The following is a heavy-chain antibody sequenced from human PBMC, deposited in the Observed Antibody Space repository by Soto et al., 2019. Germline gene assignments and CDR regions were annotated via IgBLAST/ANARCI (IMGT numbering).Heavy chain of an antibody. CDR1: GYTFTSYG. V-gene: IGHV1-18*01. CDR2: ISAYNGNT. D-gene: IGHD4-17*01. Sequence: QVQLVQSGAEVKKPGASVKVSCKASGYTFTSYGISWVRQAPGQGLEWMGWISAYNGNTNYAQKLQGRVTMTTDTAASTADMERRGLRSDDTAVYYCARDGREGGDQTVTKSPLDYWGQGTLVTVSS. CDR3: ARDGREGGDQTVTKSPLDY. J-gene: IGHJ4*02.